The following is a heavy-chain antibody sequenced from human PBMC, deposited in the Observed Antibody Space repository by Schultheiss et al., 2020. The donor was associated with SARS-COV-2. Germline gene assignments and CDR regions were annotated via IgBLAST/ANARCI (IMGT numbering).Heavy chain of an antibody. D-gene: IGHD2-2*03. J-gene: IGHJ6*02. CDR3: ARGMDSSRGVNYGMDV. Sequence: ASVKVSCKPSGYTFTRYYYHWVRQAPGQGLEWMGIMNPSGGSTTYAQKFQGRVTMTRDTSTSTVYMALSSLRAEDTAVYYCARGMDSSRGVNYGMDVWGQGTTVTVSS. CDR1: GYTFTRYY. CDR2: MNPSGGST. V-gene: IGHV1-46*01.